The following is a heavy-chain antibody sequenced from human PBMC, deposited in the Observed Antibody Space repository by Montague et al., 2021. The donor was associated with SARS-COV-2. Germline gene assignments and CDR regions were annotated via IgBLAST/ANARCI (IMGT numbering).Heavy chain of an antibody. CDR3: AREFRIELWQTTRYFGL. V-gene: IGHV4-59*11. CDR2: FDHSGDT. Sequence: SETLSLTCSVSGGSISGHYWSWIRQPPGKGLEWIGNFDHSGDTKYNPSLKSRATIAVNTSKNQFALRLHSVTAADTAVYYCAREFRIELWQTTRYFGLWGRGTLVTASS. CDR1: GGSISGHY. J-gene: IGHJ2*01. D-gene: IGHD3-16*01.